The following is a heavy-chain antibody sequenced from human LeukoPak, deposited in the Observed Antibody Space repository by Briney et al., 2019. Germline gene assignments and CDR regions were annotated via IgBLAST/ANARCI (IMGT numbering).Heavy chain of an antibody. J-gene: IGHJ3*02. CDR2: IIPILGIP. Sequence: ASVKVSCKASGGSISTYAITWVRQAPGQGLEWTGRIIPILGIPYYSQKFQGRVTITADKSTSTAYMELTSLRSEDTAVFYCARETGTTFAFDIWGQGTMVTVSS. CDR3: ARETGTTFAFDI. V-gene: IGHV1-69*04. CDR1: GGSISTYA. D-gene: IGHD1-7*01.